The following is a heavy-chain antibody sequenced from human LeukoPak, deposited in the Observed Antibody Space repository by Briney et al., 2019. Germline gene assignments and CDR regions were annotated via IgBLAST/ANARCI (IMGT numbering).Heavy chain of an antibody. V-gene: IGHV5-51*01. CDR3: ARIPAAIRPVDY. J-gene: IGHJ4*02. Sequence: GESLKISCKGSGYSFTSYWIGWGRQVPGEGLEWMGILYPGYYYTRCSPSFQGQVTISADKSISTAYLQWSSLKASDTAMYYCARIPAAIRPVDYWGQGTLVTVSS. D-gene: IGHD2-2*02. CDR1: GYSFTSYW. CDR2: LYPGYYYT.